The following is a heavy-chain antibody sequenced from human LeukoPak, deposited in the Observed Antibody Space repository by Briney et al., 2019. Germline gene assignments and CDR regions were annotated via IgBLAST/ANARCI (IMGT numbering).Heavy chain of an antibody. V-gene: IGHV3-30*04. CDR3: ATTLGIVGY. CDR2: ISYDGSNK. Sequence: GGSLRLSCAASGFTFSSYAMHWVRQAPGKGLEWVAVISYDGSNKYYADSVKGRFTISRDNSKNTLYLQMNSLRAEDTAVYYCATTLGIVGYWGQGTLVTVSS. D-gene: IGHD7-27*01. J-gene: IGHJ4*02. CDR1: GFTFSSYA.